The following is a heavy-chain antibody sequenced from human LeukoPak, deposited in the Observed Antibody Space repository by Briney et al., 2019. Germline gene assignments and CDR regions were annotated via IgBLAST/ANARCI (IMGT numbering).Heavy chain of an antibody. CDR2: IIPIFGTA. D-gene: IGHD2-2*01. V-gene: IGHV1-69*05. CDR1: GGTFTSYA. CDR3: ARAAGYCCYVGCASAFDI. J-gene: IGHJ3*02. Sequence: SVNVSCTASGGTFTSYAISWVRQAPGQGLEWMGGIIPIFGTANYAQKFQGRVRITTDESTSTAYMELSSLRSEDTAVYYWARAAGYCCYVGCASAFDIWGQGTMVTVSS.